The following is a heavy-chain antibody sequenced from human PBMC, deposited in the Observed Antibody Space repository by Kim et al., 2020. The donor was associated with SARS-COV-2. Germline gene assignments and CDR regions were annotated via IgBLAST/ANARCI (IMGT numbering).Heavy chain of an antibody. CDR3: ARHVGYSYGLGWFDP. J-gene: IGHJ5*02. V-gene: IGHV4-39*01. Sequence: PSLKRRVTISVDTAKNRFSLKLSSVTAADTAVYYCARHVGYSYGLGWFDPWGQGTLVTVSS. D-gene: IGHD5-18*01.